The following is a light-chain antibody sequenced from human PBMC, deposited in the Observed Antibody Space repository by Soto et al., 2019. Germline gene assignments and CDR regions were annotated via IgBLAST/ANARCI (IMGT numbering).Light chain of an antibody. CDR1: QSISRN. CDR2: AAS. V-gene: IGKV1-39*01. J-gene: IGKJ5*01. CDR3: QQSFTTASIT. Sequence: TQMTQYPSSLSASVGDRVTITCRASQSISRNLNWYQHKPGKAPKLLIYAASSLQNGVPSRFRGGGSGTEFTLSIYSLQPEDFGTYYCQQSFTTASITFGQGTRLEIK.